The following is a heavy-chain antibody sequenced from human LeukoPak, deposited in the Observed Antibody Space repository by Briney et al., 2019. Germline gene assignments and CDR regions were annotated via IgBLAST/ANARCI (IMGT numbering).Heavy chain of an antibody. J-gene: IGHJ4*02. CDR2: IIPIFGTA. D-gene: IGHD3-3*01. CDR3: ARSLRFLKWFPNFDY. Sequence: SVKVSCKASGGTFSSYAISWVRQAPGQGLEWMGGIIPIFGTANYAQKFQGRVTITADESTSTAYMELSSLRSEDTAVYYCARSLRFLKWFPNFDYWGQGTLVTVSS. CDR1: GGTFSSYA. V-gene: IGHV1-69*01.